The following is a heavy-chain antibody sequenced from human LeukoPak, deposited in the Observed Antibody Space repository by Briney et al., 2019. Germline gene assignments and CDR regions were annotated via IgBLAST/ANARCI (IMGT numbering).Heavy chain of an antibody. CDR3: ARVGFLEWDNWFDP. Sequence: SETLSLTCTVSGGSISSYYWSWIRQPPGKGLEWIGYIYTSGSTNYNPSLKSRVTISVDTSKNQFSLKLSSVTAADTAVYYCARVGFLEWDNWFDPWGQGTLVTVSS. CDR2: IYTSGST. D-gene: IGHD3-3*02. J-gene: IGHJ5*02. CDR1: GGSISSYY. V-gene: IGHV4-4*09.